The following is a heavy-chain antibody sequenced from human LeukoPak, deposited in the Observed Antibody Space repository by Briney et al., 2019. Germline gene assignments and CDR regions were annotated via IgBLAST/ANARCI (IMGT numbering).Heavy chain of an antibody. V-gene: IGHV1-8*03. CDR3: ARTPPGGLIDY. Sequence: GASVKVSCKASGYTFTSYDINWVRQASGQGLEWMGWMSPKSANTGYAQKFQGRVTITRDTSISTAYMGLSSLTSEDTAVYYCARTPPGGLIDYWGQGTLVTVSS. CDR1: GYTFTSYD. D-gene: IGHD3-10*01. CDR2: MSPKSANT. J-gene: IGHJ4*02.